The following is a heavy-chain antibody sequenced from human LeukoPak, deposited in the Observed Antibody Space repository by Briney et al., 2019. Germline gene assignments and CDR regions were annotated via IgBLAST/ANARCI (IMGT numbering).Heavy chain of an antibody. CDR1: GYTFTSYG. J-gene: IGHJ5*02. CDR2: ISAYNGIT. V-gene: IGHV1-18*04. CDR3: ARDKTSSGRRGNWFDP. D-gene: IGHD6-19*01. Sequence: ASVKVSCKASGYTFTSYGISWVRQAPGQGLEWMGWISAYNGITNYAQKLQGRVTMTTDTSTSTAYMELRSLRSDDTAVYYCARDKTSSGRRGNWFDPWGQGTLVTVSS.